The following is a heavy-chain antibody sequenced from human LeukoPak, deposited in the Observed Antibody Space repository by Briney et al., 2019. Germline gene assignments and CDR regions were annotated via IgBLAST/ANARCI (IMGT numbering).Heavy chain of an antibody. CDR2: ISGSGGST. V-gene: IGHV3-23*01. Sequence: GGSLRLSCAASGFTFSSYAMSWVRQAPGKGLEWVSAISGSGGSTYYADSVKGRFTISRDNSKNTLYLQMNSLRAEDTAVYYCAKSGVLLWLGELSYVVGFFDYWGQGTLVTVSS. CDR1: GFTFSSYA. J-gene: IGHJ4*02. D-gene: IGHD3-10*01. CDR3: AKSGVLLWLGELSYVVGFFDY.